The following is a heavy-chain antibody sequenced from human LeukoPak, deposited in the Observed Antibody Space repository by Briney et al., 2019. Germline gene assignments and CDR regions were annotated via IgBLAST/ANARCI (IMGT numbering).Heavy chain of an antibody. Sequence: GGSLRLSCAASRFTFSSYSMNWVRQAPGKGLEWVSSISSSSSYIYYADSVKGRFTISRDNAKNSLYLQMNSLRAEDTAVYYCARGDSSFPFDYWGQGTLVTVSS. CDR3: ARGDSSFPFDY. CDR1: RFTFSSYS. CDR2: ISSSSSYI. J-gene: IGHJ4*02. V-gene: IGHV3-21*01. D-gene: IGHD3-22*01.